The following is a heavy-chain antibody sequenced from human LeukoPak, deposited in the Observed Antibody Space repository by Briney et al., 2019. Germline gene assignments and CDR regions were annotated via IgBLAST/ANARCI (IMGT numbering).Heavy chain of an antibody. V-gene: IGHV3-21*01. D-gene: IGHD3-9*01. CDR3: ARDPYDILTGYYMDYYYYGMDV. J-gene: IGHJ6*04. CDR2: ISSSSSYI. Sequence: GGSLRLSCAASGFTFSSYSMNWVRQAPGKGLEWVSSISSSSSYIYYADSVKGRFPISRDNAKNSLYLQMNSLRAEDTAVYYCARDPYDILTGYYMDYYYYGMDVWGKGTTVTVSS. CDR1: GFTFSSYS.